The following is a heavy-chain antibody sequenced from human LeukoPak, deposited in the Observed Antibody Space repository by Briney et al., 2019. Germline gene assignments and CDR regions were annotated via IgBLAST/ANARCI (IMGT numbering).Heavy chain of an antibody. CDR1: GDSISNGGYY. Sequence: SETLSLTCTVSGDSISNGGYYWGWIRLHPGKGLEWVGYIYDSGTTYYRPPLQSRVSISVDTSDNKFSLKLKSLTAADTAVYYCARGGDRRGFDYWGQGTLVTVSS. V-gene: IGHV4-31*03. CDR2: IYDSGTT. J-gene: IGHJ4*02. D-gene: IGHD1-14*01. CDR3: ARGGDRRGFDY.